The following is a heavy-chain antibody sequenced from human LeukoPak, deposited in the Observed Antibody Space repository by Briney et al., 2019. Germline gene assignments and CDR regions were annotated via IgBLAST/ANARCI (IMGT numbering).Heavy chain of an antibody. J-gene: IGHJ3*02. CDR3: IRVGIQVSGIDDFDI. V-gene: IGHV3-23*01. D-gene: IGHD5/OR15-5a*01. Sequence: GGSLRLSCAASGFTFSSYAMSWVRQAPGKGLEWVSAISGSGGSTYYADSVKGWFTISRDNAKNSMYLQMNSLKDEDTAVYDCIRVGIQVSGIDDFDIWGQGTMVTVSS. CDR1: GFTFSSYA. CDR2: ISGSGGST.